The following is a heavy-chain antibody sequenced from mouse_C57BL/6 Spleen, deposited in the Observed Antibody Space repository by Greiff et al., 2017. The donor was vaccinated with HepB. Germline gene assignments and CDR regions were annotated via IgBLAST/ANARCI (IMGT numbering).Heavy chain of an antibody. CDR3: ARAGVVAPFDY. CDR1: GYTFTSYW. V-gene: IGHV1-64*01. D-gene: IGHD1-1*01. J-gene: IGHJ2*01. Sequence: VKLQQPGAELVKPGASVKLSCKASGYTFTSYWMHWVKQRPGQGLEWIGMIHPNSGSTNYNEKFKSKATLTVDKSSSTAYMQLSSLTSEDSAVYYCARAGVVAPFDYWGQGTTLTVSS. CDR2: IHPNSGST.